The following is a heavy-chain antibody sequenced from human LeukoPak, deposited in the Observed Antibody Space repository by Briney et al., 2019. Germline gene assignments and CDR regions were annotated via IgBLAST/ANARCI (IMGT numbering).Heavy chain of an antibody. V-gene: IGHV4-39*01. Sequence: SETLSLTCTVSGGSISSSSYYWGWIRQLPGKGLEWIGSIYYSGSTYYNPSLKSRVTISLDTSKNQFSLKLSSVTAADTAVYYCANSGYVKGYYFDYWGQGTLVTVSS. D-gene: IGHD5-18*01. J-gene: IGHJ4*02. CDR2: IYYSGST. CDR1: GGSISSSSYY. CDR3: ANSGYVKGYYFDY.